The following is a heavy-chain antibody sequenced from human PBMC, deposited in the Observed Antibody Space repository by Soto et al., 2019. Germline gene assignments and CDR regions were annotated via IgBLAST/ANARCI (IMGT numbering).Heavy chain of an antibody. CDR3: AKDSEYSGYDGGFDY. V-gene: IGHV3-9*01. J-gene: IGHJ4*02. CDR1: GFTFDDYA. Sequence: GGSLRLSCAASGFTFDDYAMHWVRQAPGKGLEWVSGISWNSGSIGYADSVKGRFTISSDNAKNSLYLQMNSLRAEDTALYYCAKDSEYSGYDGGFDYWGQGTLVTVSS. D-gene: IGHD5-12*01. CDR2: ISWNSGSI.